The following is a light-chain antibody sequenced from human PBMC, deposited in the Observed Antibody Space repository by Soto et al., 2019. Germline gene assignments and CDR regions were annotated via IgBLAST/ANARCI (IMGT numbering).Light chain of an antibody. Sequence: EIVMTQSPATLSVSPGERASLSCRASQSVGHTLAWYQQKPGQAPRLLIYGTSSRATNIPARFSGSGSETEFTLTISSLQSDDSAVYYCQQYNKWPITFGQGTRLEI. CDR1: QSVGHT. CDR2: GTS. V-gene: IGKV3-15*01. CDR3: QQYNKWPIT. J-gene: IGKJ5*01.